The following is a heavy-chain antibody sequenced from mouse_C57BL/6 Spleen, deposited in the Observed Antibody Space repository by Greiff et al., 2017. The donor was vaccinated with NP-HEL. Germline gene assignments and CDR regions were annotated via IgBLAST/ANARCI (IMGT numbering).Heavy chain of an antibody. Sequence: VQLQQSGPGLVKPSQSLSLTCSVTGYSITSGYYWNWIRQFPGNKLEWMGYISYDGSNKYNPSLKNRISITRDTSKNQFFLKLNSVTTEDTATYYCARGEFITTAWGQGTTLTVSS. CDR1: GYSITSGYY. CDR2: ISYDGSN. D-gene: IGHD1-1*01. CDR3: ARGEFITTA. J-gene: IGHJ2*01. V-gene: IGHV3-6*01.